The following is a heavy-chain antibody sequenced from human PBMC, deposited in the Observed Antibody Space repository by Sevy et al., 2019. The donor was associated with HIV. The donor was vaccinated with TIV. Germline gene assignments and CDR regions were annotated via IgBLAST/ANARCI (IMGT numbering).Heavy chain of an antibody. CDR3: VGHEKAGYSYGHSFDY. D-gene: IGHD5-18*01. Sequence: ASVKVSCKASGYTLTSYGISWVRQAPGQGLEWMGWISPYNGNTNYAQKLQGRVTMTTDTPTTTAYMELRGLGDDDTAVCYCVGHEKAGYSYGHSFDYWGQGTLVTVSS. CDR2: ISPYNGNT. CDR1: GYTLTSYG. J-gene: IGHJ4*02. V-gene: IGHV1-18*04.